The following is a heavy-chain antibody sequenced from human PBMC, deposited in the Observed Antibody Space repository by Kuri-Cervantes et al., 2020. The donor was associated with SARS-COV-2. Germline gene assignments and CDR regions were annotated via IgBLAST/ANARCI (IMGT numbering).Heavy chain of an antibody. CDR2: TYYRSKWYN. CDR3: ARGIRQNWQLDY. CDR1: GDSVPSNSAA. J-gene: IGHJ4*02. Sequence: SETLSLTCAISGDSVPSNSAAWNWIRQSPSRGLEWLGRTYYRSKWYNDYTVSVKSRITINPDTSKNQFSLQLNSVTPEDTAVYYCARGIRQNWQLDYWGQGTLVTVSS. D-gene: IGHD1-1*01. V-gene: IGHV6-1*01.